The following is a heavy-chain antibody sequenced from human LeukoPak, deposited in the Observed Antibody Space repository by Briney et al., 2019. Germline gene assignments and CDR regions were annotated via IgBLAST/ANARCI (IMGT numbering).Heavy chain of an antibody. CDR2: ISGSGGST. CDR3: AKDCEWELLLYYFDY. V-gene: IGHV3-23*01. Sequence: GGSLRLSCAASGFTFSSYAMSWVRQAPGKGLEWVSAISGSGGSTYYADSVKGRFTISRDNSKNTLYLQMNSLRAEDTAVYYCAKDCEWELLLYYFDYWGQGTLVTVSS. J-gene: IGHJ4*02. CDR1: GFTFSSYA. D-gene: IGHD1-26*01.